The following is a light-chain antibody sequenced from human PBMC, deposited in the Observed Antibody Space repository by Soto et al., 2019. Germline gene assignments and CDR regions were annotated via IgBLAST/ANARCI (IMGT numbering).Light chain of an antibody. CDR3: SSYAGSSNWGVV. Sequence: QSVLTQPPSASGSPGQSVTISCTGSRSDLGGYNYVSWYQQHPGKAPKLMVYDVDKRPSGVSHRFSGSKSGNTASLTVTGLQAEDEAYYYCSSYAGSSNWGVVFGGGTKVTVL. CDR2: DVD. J-gene: IGLJ2*01. V-gene: IGLV2-8*01. CDR1: RSDLGGYNY.